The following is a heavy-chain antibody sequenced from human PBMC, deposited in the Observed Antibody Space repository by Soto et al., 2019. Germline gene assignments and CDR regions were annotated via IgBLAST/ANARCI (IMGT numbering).Heavy chain of an antibody. V-gene: IGHV1-69*13. D-gene: IGHD3-22*01. J-gene: IGHJ4*02. CDR2: IIPNLGTP. CDR3: ARDQGVSSGYYLYYFDY. Sequence: SVKVSCKASGGTFSTYAISWVRQAPGQGLEWMGGIIPNLGTPNYAQNFQGRVTITADESTSTAYMELSSLRSEDTAMYYCARDQGVSSGYYLYYFDYWGQGTLVTVSS. CDR1: GGTFSTYA.